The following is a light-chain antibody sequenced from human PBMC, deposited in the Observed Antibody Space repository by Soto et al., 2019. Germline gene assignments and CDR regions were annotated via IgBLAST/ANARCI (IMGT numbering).Light chain of an antibody. CDR2: EVT. J-gene: IGLJ2*01. V-gene: IGLV2-23*02. Sequence: QSALTQPAFVSGSPGQSITISCTGTSSDVGWYYNLVSWYQQHPGEVPKLIIYEVTKRPSGISSRFSGSKSDNTASLTISGLQAEDEADYYCCSYAGGITLIFGGGTKLTVL. CDR1: SSDVGWYYNL. CDR3: CSYAGGITLI.